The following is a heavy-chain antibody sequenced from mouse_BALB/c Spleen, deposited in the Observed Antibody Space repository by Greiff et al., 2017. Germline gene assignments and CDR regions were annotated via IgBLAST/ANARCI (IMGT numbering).Heavy chain of an antibody. CDR2: IDPETGGT. CDR1: GYTFTDYE. V-gene: IGHV1-15*01. CDR3: TKGSEGFAY. Sequence: QVQLQQSGAELVRPGASVTLSCKASGYTFTDYEMHWVKQTPVHGLEWIGAIDPETGGTAYNQKFKGKATLTADKSSSTAYMELRSLTSEDSAVYYCTKGSEGFAYWGQGTLVTVSA. J-gene: IGHJ3*01.